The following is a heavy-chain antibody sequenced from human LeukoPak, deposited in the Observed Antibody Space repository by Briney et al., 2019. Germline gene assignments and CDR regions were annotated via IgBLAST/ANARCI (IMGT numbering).Heavy chain of an antibody. J-gene: IGHJ4*02. CDR1: GFTFGSYA. V-gene: IGHV3-23*01. Sequence: QPGGSLRLSCAASGFTFGSYAMYWVRQAPGKGLEWVSGIFGSGGSAHYADSVKGRFTISRDNSKNTVYLQMDSLRAEDTATYYCAKTTTGYSSGRYPAWLIDYWGQGTLVTVSS. CDR3: AKTTTGYSSGRYPAWLIDY. D-gene: IGHD2-15*01. CDR2: IFGSGGSA.